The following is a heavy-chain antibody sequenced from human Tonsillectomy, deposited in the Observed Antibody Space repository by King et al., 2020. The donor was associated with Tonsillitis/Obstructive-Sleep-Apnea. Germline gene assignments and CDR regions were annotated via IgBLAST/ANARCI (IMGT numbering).Heavy chain of an antibody. J-gene: IGHJ5*02. CDR2: FDPDDGET. Sequence: QLVQSGAEVKKPGASVKVSCKVSGYTLTALSMHWVRQAPGKGLEWMGGFDPDDGETIYAQKFQGRLTMTEDTSTDTAYMELSSLRSEETAVYYCATERFLEWVDGPNWFAPWGQGTLVTVSS. CDR3: ATERFLEWVDGPNWFAP. D-gene: IGHD3-3*01. V-gene: IGHV1-24*01. CDR1: GYTLTALS.